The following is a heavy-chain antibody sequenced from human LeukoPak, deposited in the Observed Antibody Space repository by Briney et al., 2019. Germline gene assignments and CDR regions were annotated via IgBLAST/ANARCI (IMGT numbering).Heavy chain of an antibody. CDR1: GGSVSSGSFY. J-gene: IGHJ4*02. V-gene: IGHV4-61*01. CDR2: IYYSGST. Sequence: SETLSLTCTVSGGSVSSGSFYWSWIRQPPGKGLDRIGYIYYSGSTSYDPSLKSRVTISLDTSKNQFSLKLSSVTAADTAVYFCARYSIAGPYYFDYWGQGTLVTVSS. CDR3: ARYSIAGPYYFDY. D-gene: IGHD6-13*01.